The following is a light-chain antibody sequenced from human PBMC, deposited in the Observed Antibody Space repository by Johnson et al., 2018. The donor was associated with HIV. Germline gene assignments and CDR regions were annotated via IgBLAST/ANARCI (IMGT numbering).Light chain of an antibody. Sequence: QPVLTQPPSVSAAPGQKVTISCSGSTSNIGNNYVSWYQQLPGTAPKLLIYDNNKRPSGIPDRFSGSKSGTSATLGITGLQTGDEADYYCGTWDSILSAFYVFGTGTKVTVL. J-gene: IGLJ1*01. V-gene: IGLV1-51*01. CDR2: DNN. CDR3: GTWDSILSAFYV. CDR1: TSNIGNNY.